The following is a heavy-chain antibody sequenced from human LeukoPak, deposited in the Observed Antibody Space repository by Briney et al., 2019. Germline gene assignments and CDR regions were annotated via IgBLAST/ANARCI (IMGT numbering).Heavy chain of an antibody. J-gene: IGHJ4*02. CDR1: GFTFSSYS. V-gene: IGHV3-48*02. CDR2: ISSSSDTI. D-gene: IGHD2-15*01. CDR3: ANVWRVVVPSTSY. Sequence: PGGSLRLSCAASGFTFSSYSMNWVRQAPGKGLEWVAYISSSSDTIYYADSVKGRFTISRDNAKNSLYLQMNSLRDEDTAVYYCANVWRVVVPSTSYWGQGTLVTVSS.